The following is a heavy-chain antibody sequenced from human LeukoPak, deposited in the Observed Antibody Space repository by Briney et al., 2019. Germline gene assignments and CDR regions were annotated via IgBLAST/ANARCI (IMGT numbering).Heavy chain of an antibody. Sequence: PGGSLRLSCAASGVTFSTYAMSWVRQAPGKGLEWVSAISGSGGTTYYADSVKGRFTISRDNSKNTLYLQLNSQRSEDTAVYNCTKGLRAILPADFDSWGQGTLVTVSS. D-gene: IGHD2-2*01. J-gene: IGHJ4*02. CDR2: ISGSGGTT. CDR1: GVTFSTYA. V-gene: IGHV3-23*01. CDR3: TKGLRAILPADFDS.